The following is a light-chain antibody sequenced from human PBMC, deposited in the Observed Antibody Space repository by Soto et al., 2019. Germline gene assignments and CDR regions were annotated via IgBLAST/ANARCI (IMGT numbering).Light chain of an antibody. J-gene: IGKJ1*01. CDR3: QQLNTYPPT. V-gene: IGKV1-12*01. CDR2: AAS. Sequence: DIQMTQSPSSVSASVGDRVTITCRASQDRSGWLAWYQQKPGKAPKLLICAASTLQSGVPSRFSGSGSATDFTLTISSLQPDDFATYYCQQLNTYPPTFGQGTKVDIK. CDR1: QDRSGW.